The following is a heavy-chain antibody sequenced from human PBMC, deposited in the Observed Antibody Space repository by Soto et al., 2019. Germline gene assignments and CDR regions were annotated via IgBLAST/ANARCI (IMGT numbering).Heavy chain of an antibody. D-gene: IGHD6-19*01. CDR1: GYTFTTYA. V-gene: IGHV1-3*01. CDR3: ARVTSTGWRLMDV. J-gene: IGHJ6*02. CDR2: VNAGNGNT. Sequence: ASVKVSCKASGYTFTTYAMHWVRQAPGQRLEWMGWVNAGNGNTKYSQKFQGRVTITRDTSASTAYMELSSLRSEDTAVYYCARVTSTGWRLMDVWGQGTTVTVSS.